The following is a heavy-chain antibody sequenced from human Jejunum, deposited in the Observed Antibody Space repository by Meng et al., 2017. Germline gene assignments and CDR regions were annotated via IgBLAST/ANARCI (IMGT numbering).Heavy chain of an antibody. Sequence: MHLKYAEPGLVKSCETLSLSWGVSGGSIVGVSWWTWVRGSRGKGLEWIGEIYHSGSTNYNPSLKSRVTISVDKSKNQFSLKLTSVTAADTAVYYCARGGYYSFDYWGQGTLVTVSS. D-gene: IGHD5-18*01. CDR2: IYHSGST. CDR3: ARGGYYSFDY. J-gene: IGHJ4*02. CDR1: GGSIVGVSW. V-gene: IGHV4-4*02.